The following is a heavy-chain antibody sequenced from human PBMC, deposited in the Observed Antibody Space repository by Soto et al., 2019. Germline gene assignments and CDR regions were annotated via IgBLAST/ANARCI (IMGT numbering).Heavy chain of an antibody. CDR1: GASISDGVFS. Sequence: SEPVSLSCTVSGASISDGVFSWSWIRQSPGKGLEWIGYISHLENTYLHPSFKSRLTMSIDRTRNQFSLKLSSVTAADMAVYYCARGGGYDSFDYWGQGVLVTVSS. V-gene: IGHV4-30-2*06. D-gene: IGHD5-12*01. J-gene: IGHJ4*02. CDR2: ISHLENT. CDR3: ARGGGYDSFDY.